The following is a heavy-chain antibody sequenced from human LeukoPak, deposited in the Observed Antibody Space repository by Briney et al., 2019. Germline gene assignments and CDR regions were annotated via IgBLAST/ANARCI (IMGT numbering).Heavy chain of an antibody. J-gene: IGHJ4*02. V-gene: IGHV3-53*01. CDR3: ARGALQLWFDY. CDR2: IYSGGST. D-gene: IGHD5-18*01. CDR1: GFTVSSNY. Sequence: GGSLRLSCAASGFTVSSNYMSWVRQAPGKGLEWVSVIYSGGSTYYADSVKGRFTISRDNSKNTLYLQMNSLRAEDTAVYYCARGALQLWFDYWGQGTLVTVSS.